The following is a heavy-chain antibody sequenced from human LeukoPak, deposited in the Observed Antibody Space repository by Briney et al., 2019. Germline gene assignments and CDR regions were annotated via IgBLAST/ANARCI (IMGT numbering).Heavy chain of an antibody. CDR3: ARGQPNIVVVTAIPDYFDY. CDR2: INHSGST. Sequence: SETLSLTCAVYGGSFSGYYWSWIRQPPGKGLEWIGEINHSGSTNYNPSLKSRVTISVDTSKNQFSLKLSSVTAADTAVYYCARGQPNIVVVTAIPDYFDYWGQGTQVTVSS. J-gene: IGHJ4*02. V-gene: IGHV4-34*01. CDR1: GGSFSGYY. D-gene: IGHD2-21*02.